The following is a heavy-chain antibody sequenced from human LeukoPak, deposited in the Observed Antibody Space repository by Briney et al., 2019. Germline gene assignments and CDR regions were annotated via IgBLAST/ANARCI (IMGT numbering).Heavy chain of an antibody. CDR1: GYNFPNYW. V-gene: IGHV5-51*01. CDR2: IYPGDSDT. J-gene: IGHJ3*02. D-gene: IGHD4-11*01. CDR3: ARPTTPIGIDI. Sequence: GESLKISCEASGYNFPNYWIGWVRQMPGKGLEWMGIIYPGDSDTRYSPSFQGQVTISADKSISTAYLQWSSLKASDTAMYYCARPTTPIGIDIWGQGTMVTVSS.